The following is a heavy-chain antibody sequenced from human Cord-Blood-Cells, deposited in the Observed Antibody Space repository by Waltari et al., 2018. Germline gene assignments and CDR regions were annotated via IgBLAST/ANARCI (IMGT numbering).Heavy chain of an antibody. CDR2: INSDGSST. CDR1: GFTFRSYW. D-gene: IGHD6-13*01. V-gene: IGHV3-74*01. J-gene: IGHJ6*03. Sequence: EVQLVESGGGLVQPGGSPSLSCAASGFTFRSYWMHWVLHAPGKGLVWVSRINSDGSSTSYADSVKGRFTISRDNAKNTLYLQMNSLRAEDTAVYYCARDSAAGYYYYMDVWGKGTTVTVSS. CDR3: ARDSAAGYYYYMDV.